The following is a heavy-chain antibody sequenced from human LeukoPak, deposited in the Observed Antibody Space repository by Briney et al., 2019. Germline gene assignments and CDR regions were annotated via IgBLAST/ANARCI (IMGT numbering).Heavy chain of an antibody. D-gene: IGHD5-18*01. CDR3: AILLGYKYGYLY. CDR1: GFIFSNYW. Sequence: GGSLRLSCAASGFIFSNYWMSWVRQAPGKGLEWVANTKQDGSEKYYVDSVKGRFTISRDNAKNSLYLQMHSLRAEDTAVYYCAILLGYKYGYLYWVQRSLVTVRS. J-gene: IGHJ4*02. V-gene: IGHV3-7*01. CDR2: TKQDGSEK.